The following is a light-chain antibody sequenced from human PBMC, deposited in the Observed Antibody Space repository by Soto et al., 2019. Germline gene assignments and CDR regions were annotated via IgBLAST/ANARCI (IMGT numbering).Light chain of an antibody. Sequence: QSALTQPAFVSGSPGQSITISCTGTSSDVGGYNFVSWYQQHPGKVPKLMISDVTNRPSGVSNRFSGSKSGNTASLTISGLQAEDEADYYCSSYTSSSTVVFGTGTKLTVL. J-gene: IGLJ1*01. CDR2: DVT. CDR3: SSYTSSSTVV. CDR1: SSDVGGYNF. V-gene: IGLV2-14*01.